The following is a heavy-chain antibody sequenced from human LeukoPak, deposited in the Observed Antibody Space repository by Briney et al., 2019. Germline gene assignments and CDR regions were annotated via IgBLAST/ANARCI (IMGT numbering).Heavy chain of an antibody. V-gene: IGHV4-61*01. D-gene: IGHD5-18*01. CDR1: GGSVSSGSYY. CDR3: ARGPPGGWLQLWDGWFDP. J-gene: IGHJ5*02. Sequence: SQTLSLTCTVSGGSVSSGSYYWSWIRQPPGKGLEWIGYIYYSGSTNYNPSLKSRVTISVDTSKNQFSLKLSSVTAADTAVYYCARGPPGGWLQLWDGWFDPWGQGTLVTVSS. CDR2: IYYSGST.